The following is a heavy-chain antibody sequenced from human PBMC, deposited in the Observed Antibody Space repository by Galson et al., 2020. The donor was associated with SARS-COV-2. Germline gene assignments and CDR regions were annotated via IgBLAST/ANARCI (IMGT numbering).Heavy chain of an antibody. D-gene: IGHD6-13*01. V-gene: IGHV4-38-2*02. CDR1: GYSISSGYY. CDR3: ARGPSSSWVDY. CDR2: IYHSGST. Sequence: ASETLSLTCTVSGYSISSGYYWGWIRQPPGQGLEWIGSIYHSGSTYYNPSLKSRVTISVDTSKNQFSLKLRSVTAADTAVYYCARGPSSSWVDYWGQGTLVTVSS. J-gene: IGHJ4*02.